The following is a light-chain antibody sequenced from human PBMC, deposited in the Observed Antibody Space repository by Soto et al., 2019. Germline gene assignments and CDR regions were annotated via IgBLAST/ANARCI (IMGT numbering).Light chain of an antibody. CDR2: GAS. CDR3: QQYNSWSSIT. CDR1: QSVSSN. Sequence: EIVMTQSPATLSVSPGERATLSCRASQSVSSNLGWYQQRPGQAPRLLIYGASTRAAGIPARFSGSGSGTEFTLTISSLQAEDSAVYYCQQYNSWSSITFGQGTRLEMK. V-gene: IGKV3-15*01. J-gene: IGKJ5*01.